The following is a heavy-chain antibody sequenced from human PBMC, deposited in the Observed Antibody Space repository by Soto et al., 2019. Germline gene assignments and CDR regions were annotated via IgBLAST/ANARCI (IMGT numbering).Heavy chain of an antibody. D-gene: IGHD3-3*01. CDR3: ARGGEKLRFLEWLSSKYYFDY. V-gene: IGHV1-8*01. Sequence: QVQLVQSGAEVKKPGASVKVSCKASGYTFTSYDINWVRQATGQGLEWMGWMNPNSGNTGYAQKLQGRVTMTRNTSISTAYMELSSLRSEDTAVYYCARGGEKLRFLEWLSSKYYFDYWGQGTLVTVSS. CDR1: GYTFTSYD. CDR2: MNPNSGNT. J-gene: IGHJ4*02.